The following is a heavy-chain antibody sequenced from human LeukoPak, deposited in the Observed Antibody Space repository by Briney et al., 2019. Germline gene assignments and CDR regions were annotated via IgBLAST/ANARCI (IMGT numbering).Heavy chain of an antibody. J-gene: IGHJ5*02. CDR1: GGSISSYY. V-gene: IGHV4-59*08. CDR2: IYYSGST. Sequence: SETLSLTCTVSGGSISSYYWSWIRQPPGKGLEWIGYIYYSGSTNYNPSLKSRVTISVDTSKNQFSLKLGSVTAADTAVYYCARHGYSGYDYWFDPWGQGTLVTVSS. CDR3: ARHGYSGYDYWFDP. D-gene: IGHD5-12*01.